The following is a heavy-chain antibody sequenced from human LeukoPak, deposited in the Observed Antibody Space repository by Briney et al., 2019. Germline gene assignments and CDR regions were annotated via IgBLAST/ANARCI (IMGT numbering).Heavy chain of an antibody. CDR1: GFTLRSYC. Sequence: PGGSLRLSCTASGFTLRSYCMHWVRQAPGKGLVLVSRINSDGSSTSYADSVKGRFTISRDNANNTLYLQMNSLRAEDTAVYYCAGSSGWARYFDYWGQGTLVTVSS. D-gene: IGHD6-19*01. J-gene: IGHJ4*02. CDR3: AGSSGWARYFDY. V-gene: IGHV3-74*01. CDR2: INSDGSST.